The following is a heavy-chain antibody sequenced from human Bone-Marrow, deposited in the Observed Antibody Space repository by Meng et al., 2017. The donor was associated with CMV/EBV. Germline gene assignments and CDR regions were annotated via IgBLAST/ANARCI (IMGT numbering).Heavy chain of an antibody. V-gene: IGHV1-2*02. CDR2: INPNSGGT. CDR1: GYTFTGYY. J-gene: IGHJ4*02. Sequence: ASVKVSCKAPGYTFTGYYLHWVRQAPGQGLEWMGWINPNSGGTNYAQKFQGRVTMTRDTSISTAYMELSSLRSEDTAVYYCAVGGPVVTGYWGQGTLVTVSS. CDR3: AVGGPVVTGY. D-gene: IGHD4-23*01.